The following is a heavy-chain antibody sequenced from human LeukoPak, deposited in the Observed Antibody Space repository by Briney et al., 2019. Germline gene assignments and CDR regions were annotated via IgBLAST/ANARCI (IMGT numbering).Heavy chain of an antibody. CDR2: ISYDGSNK. D-gene: IGHD6-19*01. V-gene: IGHV3-30*18. CDR1: GFTFSSYG. J-gene: IGHJ2*01. Sequence: GGSLRLSCAASGFTFSSYGMHWVRQAPSKGLEWVAVISYDGSNKYYADSVKGRFTISRDNSKNTLYLQMNSLRAEDTAVYYCAKDYGRGSGWPYWYFDLWGRGTLVTVSS. CDR3: AKDYGRGSGWPYWYFDL.